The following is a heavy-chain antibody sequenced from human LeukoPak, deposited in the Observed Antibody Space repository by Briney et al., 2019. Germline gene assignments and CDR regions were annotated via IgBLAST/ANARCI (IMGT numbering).Heavy chain of an antibody. D-gene: IGHD6-13*01. CDR3: ARDPGAAAGYNWFDP. CDR2: ISSSSSYT. J-gene: IGHJ5*02. Sequence: GGSPRLSCAASGFTFSDYYMSWIRQAPGKGLEWVSYISSSSSYTNYADSVKGRFTISRDNAKNSLYLQMNSLRAEDTAVYYCARDPGAAAGYNWFDPWGQGTLVTVSS. CDR1: GFTFSDYY. V-gene: IGHV3-11*06.